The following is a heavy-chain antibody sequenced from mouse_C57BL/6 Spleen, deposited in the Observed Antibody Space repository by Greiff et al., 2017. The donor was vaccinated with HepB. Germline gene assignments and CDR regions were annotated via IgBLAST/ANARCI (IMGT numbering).Heavy chain of an antibody. CDR3: ARSSLLTGTSHFDY. J-gene: IGHJ2*01. CDR2: IDPSDSYT. Sequence: QVQLQQPGAELVKPGASVKLSCKASGYTFTSYWMQWVKQRPGQGLEWIGEIDPSDSYTNYNQKFKGKATLTVDTSSSTAYMQLSSLTSEDSAVYYCARSSLLTGTSHFDYWGQGTTLTVSS. CDR1: GYTFTSYW. V-gene: IGHV1-50*01. D-gene: IGHD4-1*01.